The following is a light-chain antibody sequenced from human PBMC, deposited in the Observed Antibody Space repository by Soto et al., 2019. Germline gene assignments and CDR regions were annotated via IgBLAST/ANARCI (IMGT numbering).Light chain of an antibody. Sequence: IVLTQSPGSLSLSPWDRATLSCRASQSVGGNVAWYQQIPSQPPKLLIFGASSRATGIADKFSGSGSGTDFTLTISRLEPADFALYYCQHYGAAPITFGQGTRLEIK. J-gene: IGKJ5*01. V-gene: IGKV3-20*01. CDR3: QHYGAAPIT. CDR1: QSVGGN. CDR2: GAS.